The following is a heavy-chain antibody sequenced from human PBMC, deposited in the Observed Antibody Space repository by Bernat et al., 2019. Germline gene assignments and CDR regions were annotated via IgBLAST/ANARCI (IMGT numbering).Heavy chain of an antibody. CDR2: IYSGGST. Sequence: EVQLVETGGGLIQPGGSLRLSCAASGFTVSSNYMSWVRQAPGKGLEWVSVIYSGGSTYYADSVKGRFTISRDNSKNTLYLQVNSLRAEDTAVYYCAKDHVDYSVLKGVDYWGQGTLVTVSS. V-gene: IGHV3-53*05. J-gene: IGHJ4*02. D-gene: IGHD5/OR15-5a*01. CDR1: GFTVSSNY. CDR3: AKDHVDYSVLKGVDY.